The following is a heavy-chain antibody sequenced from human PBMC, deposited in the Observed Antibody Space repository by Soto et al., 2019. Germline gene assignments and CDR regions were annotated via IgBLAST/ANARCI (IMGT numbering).Heavy chain of an antibody. CDR2: IFSNDEK. V-gene: IGHV2-26*01. J-gene: IGHJ4*02. CDR1: GFSLNNARMG. CDR3: APFNYDYGHEY. Sequence: QVTLKESGPVLVKPTETLTLTCTVSGFSLNNARMGVSWIRQPPGKALEWLAHIFSNDEKSYSTSLKSRLTISKDTSKSQVVLTMTNMDPVDTATYYCAPFNYDYGHEYWGQGTLVTVSS. D-gene: IGHD4-17*01.